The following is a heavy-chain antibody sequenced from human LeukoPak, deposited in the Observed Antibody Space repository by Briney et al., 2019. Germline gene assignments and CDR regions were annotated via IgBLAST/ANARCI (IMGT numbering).Heavy chain of an antibody. Sequence: ASVKVSCKASGYTFTGYYMHWVRQAPGQGLEWMGWINPNSGGTNYAQKFQGRVTMTRDTSISTAYMELSRLRSDDTAVYYCARTIGYCSGGSCYNNWFDPWGQGTLVTVSS. D-gene: IGHD2-15*01. CDR2: INPNSGGT. CDR3: ARTIGYCSGGSCYNNWFDP. V-gene: IGHV1-2*02. J-gene: IGHJ5*02. CDR1: GYTFTGYY.